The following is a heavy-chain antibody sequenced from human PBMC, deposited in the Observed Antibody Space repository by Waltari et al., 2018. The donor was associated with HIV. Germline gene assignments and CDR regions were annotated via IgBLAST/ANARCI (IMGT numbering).Heavy chain of an antibody. CDR1: GFTVSSNY. Sequence: EVQLVESGGGLVQPGGSLRLSCAASGFTVSSNYMSWVRQAPGKGLEWVSGIYSGGSTYYADAVKGRFTIARENSKITLYLQMNSRRAEDTAVYYCASIAYCGGDCYPRGMDVWGQGTTVTVSS. V-gene: IGHV3-66*01. CDR2: IYSGGST. CDR3: ASIAYCGGDCYPRGMDV. D-gene: IGHD2-21*02. J-gene: IGHJ6*02.